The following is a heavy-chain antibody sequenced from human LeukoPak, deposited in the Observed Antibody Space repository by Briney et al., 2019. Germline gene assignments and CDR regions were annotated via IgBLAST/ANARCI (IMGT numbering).Heavy chain of an antibody. V-gene: IGHV3-7*01. CDR3: ARDHRMAAAGSDY. D-gene: IGHD6-13*01. Sequence: GGSLRLSCVVSGFTFSNYWMSWVRQAPGKGLEWVANIQGDGSKKYYVDSVKGRFTISRDNAKNSLYLRMNSLRDEDTAVYYCARDHRMAAAGSDYWGQGTLVTVSS. CDR1: GFTFSNYW. J-gene: IGHJ4*02. CDR2: IQGDGSKK.